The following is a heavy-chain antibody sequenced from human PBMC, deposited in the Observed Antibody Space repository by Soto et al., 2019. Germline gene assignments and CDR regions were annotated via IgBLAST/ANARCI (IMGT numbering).Heavy chain of an antibody. CDR2: ISGSGGST. CDR3: ARRSSGWYFDY. Sequence: EVQLLESGGGLVQPGGSLRLSCAASGFTFSSYAMSWVRQAPGKGLEWVSAISGSGGSTYYADSVKGRFTISRDNSKKTLYLQMTSLRAEDTAVYYCARRSSGWYFDYWGQGTLVTVSS. CDR1: GFTFSSYA. V-gene: IGHV3-23*01. J-gene: IGHJ4*02. D-gene: IGHD6-19*01.